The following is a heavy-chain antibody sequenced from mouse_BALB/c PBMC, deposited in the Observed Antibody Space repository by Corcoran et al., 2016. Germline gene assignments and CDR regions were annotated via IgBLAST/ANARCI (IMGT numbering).Heavy chain of an antibody. V-gene: IGHV14-3*02. Sequence: EVQLQQSGAELLKPGASVKLSCTACGFNIIDTFMHWVKQRPEQGLAWIGRIDPANGNTKYDPKFQGKATITADTSSNTAYLQLSSLTSEDTAVYYCARWDWYFDVWGAGTTVTVSS. CDR1: GFNIIDTF. CDR3: ARWDWYFDV. CDR2: IDPANGNT. J-gene: IGHJ1*01.